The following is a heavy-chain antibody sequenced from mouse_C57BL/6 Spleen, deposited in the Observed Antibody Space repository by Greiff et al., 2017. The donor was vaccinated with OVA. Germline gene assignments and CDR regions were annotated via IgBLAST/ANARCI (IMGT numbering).Heavy chain of an antibody. V-gene: IGHV1-80*01. CDR1: GYAFSSYW. Sequence: VQRVESGAELVKPGASVKISCKASGYAFSSYWMNWVKQRPGKGLEWIGQIYPGDGDTNYNGKFKGKATLTADKSSSTAYMQLSSLTSEDSAVYFCARNWDWYFDVWGTGTTVTVSS. J-gene: IGHJ1*03. CDR3: ARNWDWYFDV. D-gene: IGHD4-1*01. CDR2: IYPGDGDT.